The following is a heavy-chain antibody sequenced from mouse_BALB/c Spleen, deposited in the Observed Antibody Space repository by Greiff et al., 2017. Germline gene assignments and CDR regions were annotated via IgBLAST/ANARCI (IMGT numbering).Heavy chain of an antibody. D-gene: IGHD1-1*01. CDR2: ISSGSSTI. CDR1: GFTFSSFG. J-gene: IGHJ4*01. CDR3: ARGETVVATGAMDY. V-gene: IGHV5-17*02. Sequence: EVQVVESGGGLVQPGGSRKLSCAASGFTFSSFGMHWVRQAPEKGLEWVAYISSGSSTIYYADTVKGRFTISRDNPKNTLFLQMTSLRSEDTAMYYCARGETVVATGAMDYWGQGTSVTVSS.